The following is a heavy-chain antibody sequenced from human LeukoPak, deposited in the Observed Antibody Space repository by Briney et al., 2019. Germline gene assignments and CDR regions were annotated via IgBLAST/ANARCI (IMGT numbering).Heavy chain of an antibody. Sequence: GGSLRLSCAASGFTLRRYTMNWVRQAPGKGLEWVSSISTSSTYIYYADSVKGRSTISRDNAKNSLYLQMNSLRAEDTAVYYCARVGYYDSSDYYHEDGFDIWGQGTMVTVSS. CDR1: GFTLRRYT. CDR3: ARVGYYDSSDYYHEDGFDI. V-gene: IGHV3-21*01. D-gene: IGHD3-22*01. CDR2: ISTSSTYI. J-gene: IGHJ3*02.